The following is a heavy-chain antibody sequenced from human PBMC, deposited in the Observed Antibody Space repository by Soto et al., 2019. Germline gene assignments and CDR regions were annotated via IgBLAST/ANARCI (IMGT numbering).Heavy chain of an antibody. J-gene: IGHJ4*02. CDR3: ARDRAAGGY. CDR2: ISSGGSTT. Sequence: EVQLVESGGGLAQPGGSLRLSCVASGFSFSDYGMNWVRQAPGKGLEWVAYISSGGSTTHYADSVRGRFTVSRDNARKSLYLQMNTLSVGDTALYYCARDRAAGGYWGQGTLVTVSS. CDR1: GFSFSDYG. V-gene: IGHV3-48*03. D-gene: IGHD6-13*01.